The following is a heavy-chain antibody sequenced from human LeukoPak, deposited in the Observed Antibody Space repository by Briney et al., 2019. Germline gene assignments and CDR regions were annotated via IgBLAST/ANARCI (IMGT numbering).Heavy chain of an antibody. J-gene: IGHJ4*02. Sequence: GASVKVSCKVFGYTLTELSMHWVRQAPGKGLEWMGGFDPEDGETIYAQKFQGRVTMTEDTSTDTAYMELSSLRSEDTAVYYCATDPLWFGELSFYYWGQGTLVTVSS. CDR3: ATDPLWFGELSFYY. D-gene: IGHD3-10*01. CDR1: GYTLTELS. V-gene: IGHV1-24*01. CDR2: FDPEDGET.